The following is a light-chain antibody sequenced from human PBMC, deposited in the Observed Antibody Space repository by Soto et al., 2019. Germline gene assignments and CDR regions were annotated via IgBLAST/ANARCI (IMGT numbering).Light chain of an antibody. V-gene: IGKV3-11*01. CDR1: QSVSSY. CDR2: DAS. CDR3: QQRSNWPPP. Sequence: DIVLTQSPATLSLSPGERATLPCRASQSVSSYLAWYQQKPGQAPRLLIYDASNRATGIPARFSGSGSGTDFTLTISSLEPEDFAVYYCQQRSNWPPPFGPGTKVDIK. J-gene: IGKJ3*01.